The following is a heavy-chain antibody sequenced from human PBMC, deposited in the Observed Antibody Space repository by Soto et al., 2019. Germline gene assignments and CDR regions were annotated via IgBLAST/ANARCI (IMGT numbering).Heavy chain of an antibody. J-gene: IGHJ6*02. V-gene: IGHV3-30*18. D-gene: IGHD1-7*01. CDR2: ISYDGSNK. CDR3: AKDTTLETGTGVYYYYGMDV. Sequence: GGSLRLSCAASGFTFSSYGMHWVRQAPGKGLEWVAVISYDGSNKYYADSVKGRFTISRDNSKNTLYLQMNSLRAEDTAVYYCAKDTTLETGTGVYYYYGMDVWGQGTTVTVSS. CDR1: GFTFSSYG.